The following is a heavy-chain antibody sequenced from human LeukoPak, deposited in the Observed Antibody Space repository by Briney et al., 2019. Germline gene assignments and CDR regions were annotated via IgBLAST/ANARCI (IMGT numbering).Heavy chain of an antibody. D-gene: IGHD2-21*02. Sequence: GGSLRLSCVASGFTFSSYAMSWVRQTPRKGLEWISAISGSGGSTYYADSVTGRFTVSRDNSKNTVYLQMNSLRAEDTAVYYCARFRTWGDKAFDYWGQGTLVTVSS. CDR1: GFTFSSYA. CDR3: ARFRTWGDKAFDY. J-gene: IGHJ4*02. V-gene: IGHV3-23*01. CDR2: ISGSGGST.